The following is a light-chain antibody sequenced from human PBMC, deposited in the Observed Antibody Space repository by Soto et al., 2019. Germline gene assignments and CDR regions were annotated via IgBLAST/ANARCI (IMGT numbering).Light chain of an antibody. CDR2: DAS. CDR1: QSVNDN. CDR3: HQYKRWPS. J-gene: IGKJ4*01. Sequence: IVMTQSPATLSVSPGERATLSCRASQSVNDNLAWYQQKLGQAPRLLIYDASTRATDIPARFSGSGSGTDFTLTISSLQSDDVAVYYCHQYKRWPSFGGGTKVEIK. V-gene: IGKV3-15*01.